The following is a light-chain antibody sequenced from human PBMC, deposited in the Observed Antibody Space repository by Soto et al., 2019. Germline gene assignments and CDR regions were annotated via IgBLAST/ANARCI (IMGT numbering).Light chain of an antibody. Sequence: QSALTQPASVSGSPGQSITISCTGTSSDVGGYNYVSWYQQHPGKAPKFMIYEVSNRPSGVSNRFSGSKSGNTASLTISGLQAEDESDYYCSSSTSSSTLSYVFGTGTKLTVL. J-gene: IGLJ1*01. CDR3: SSSTSSSTLSYV. CDR1: SSDVGGYNY. V-gene: IGLV2-14*01. CDR2: EVS.